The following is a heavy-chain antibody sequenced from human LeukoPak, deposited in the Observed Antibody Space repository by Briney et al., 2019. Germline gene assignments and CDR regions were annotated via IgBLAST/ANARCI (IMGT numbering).Heavy chain of an antibody. CDR2: IKQDGSEK. J-gene: IGHJ4*02. CDR1: GFTFSSYW. D-gene: IGHD5-12*01. V-gene: IGHV3-7*01. CDR3: AREGIVDSGYDLSYFDY. Sequence: GGSLRLSCAASGFTFSSYWMSWVRQAPGKGLEWVANIKQDGSEKYYVDSVKGRFTISRDNAKNSLYLQMNSLRAEDTAVYYCAREGIVDSGYDLSYFDYWGQGTLVTVSS.